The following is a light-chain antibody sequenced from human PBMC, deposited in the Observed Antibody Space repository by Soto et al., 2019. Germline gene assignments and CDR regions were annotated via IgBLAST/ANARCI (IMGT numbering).Light chain of an antibody. Sequence: EVVMTQSPATLSVSPGERATLSCRASQTVSRNLAWYQQRPGQAPRLLIYDVFTRAAGLPARFSGSGSETEFTLTIRSLKSEDFAVYYCQQYNNWPSFGQGTRLESK. CDR3: QQYNNWPS. J-gene: IGKJ5*01. V-gene: IGKV3-15*01. CDR2: DVF. CDR1: QTVSRN.